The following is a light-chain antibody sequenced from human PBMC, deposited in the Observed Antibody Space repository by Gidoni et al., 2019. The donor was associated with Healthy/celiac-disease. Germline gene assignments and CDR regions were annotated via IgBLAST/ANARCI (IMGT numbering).Light chain of an antibody. CDR1: QSVSSN. CDR3: QQYNNWPPELT. CDR2: GAS. V-gene: IGKV3-15*01. J-gene: IGKJ4*01. Sequence: EIVITQSPATLSVSPGERATLSCRASQSVSSNLAWYQQKPGQAPRLLIYGASTRATGIPARFSGSGSGTECTLTISSLQSEDCAVYYCQQYNNWPPELTFGGGTKVEIK.